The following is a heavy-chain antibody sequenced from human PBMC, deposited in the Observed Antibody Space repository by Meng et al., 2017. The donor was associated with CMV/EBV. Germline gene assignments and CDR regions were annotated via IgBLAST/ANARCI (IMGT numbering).Heavy chain of an antibody. CDR2: INHSGST. V-gene: IGHV4-34*01. D-gene: IGHD6-13*01. CDR1: GGSFSGYY. J-gene: IGHJ4*02. Sequence: QLQLQQWGAGLLKPSETLSLTCVVYGGSFSGYYWSWIRPPPGKGLEWIGEINHSGSTNYNPSLKSRVTISVDTSKNQFSLKLSSVTAADTAVYYCARGGIAAAGPFDYWGQGTLVTVSS. CDR3: ARGGIAAAGPFDY.